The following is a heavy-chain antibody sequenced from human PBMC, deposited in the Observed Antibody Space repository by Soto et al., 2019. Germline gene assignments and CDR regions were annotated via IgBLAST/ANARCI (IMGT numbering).Heavy chain of an antibody. CDR1: GFTFDDYA. Sequence: GWSLRLSCAASGFTFDDYAMHWVRQAPVKGLEWVSGISWNSGSIGYADSVKGRFTISRDNAKNSLYLQMNSLRAEDTALYYCAKVGVVVAPRGAFDIWGQGTMVTVSS. V-gene: IGHV3-9*01. CDR2: ISWNSGSI. CDR3: AKVGVVVAPRGAFDI. J-gene: IGHJ3*02. D-gene: IGHD2-15*01.